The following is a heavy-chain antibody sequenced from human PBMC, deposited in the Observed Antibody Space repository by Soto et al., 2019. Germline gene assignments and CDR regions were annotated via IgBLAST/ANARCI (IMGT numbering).Heavy chain of an antibody. CDR1: GYTFTSYD. J-gene: IGHJ5*02. Sequence: QVQLVQSGAEVKKPGASVKVSCKASGYTFTSYDINWVRQATGQGLEWMGWMNPNSGNTGYAQKFQGRVTMTRNTSISTAYMGLSSLRSEDTAVYYCARGQESTESYYDFWSGYYGGWFDPWGQGTLVTVSS. D-gene: IGHD3-3*01. CDR3: ARGQESTESYYDFWSGYYGGWFDP. V-gene: IGHV1-8*01. CDR2: MNPNSGNT.